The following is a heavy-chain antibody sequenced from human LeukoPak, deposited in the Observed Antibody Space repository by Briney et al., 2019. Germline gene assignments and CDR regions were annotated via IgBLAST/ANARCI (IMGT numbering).Heavy chain of an antibody. V-gene: IGHV4-59*01. D-gene: IGHD6-19*01. Sequence: SETLSLTCSVSGGSISSYYWSWIRQPPGKGLEWIGHIYYSGYTNYNPSLKSRVTMSVDTSKNQFSLQLSSVTAADTAVYYCARGQAVAGVWGQGTLVTVSS. CDR2: IYYSGYT. CDR3: ARGQAVAGV. J-gene: IGHJ4*02. CDR1: GGSISSYY.